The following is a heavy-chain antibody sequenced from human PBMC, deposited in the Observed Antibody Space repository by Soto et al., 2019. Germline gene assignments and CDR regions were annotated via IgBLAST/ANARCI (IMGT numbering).Heavy chain of an antibody. CDR1: GLTFSSYA. Sequence: SLRLSLAASGLTFSSYAMSWVRQAPGKGLEWVSAISGSGGSTYYADSVKGRLTISRDNSKNTLYLQMNSLRAEETAVYHCPKDQEYSTPPCELDYCGQRTLVTVSS. J-gene: IGHJ4*02. CDR2: ISGSGGST. V-gene: IGHV3-23*01. D-gene: IGHD6-6*01. CDR3: PKDQEYSTPPCELDY.